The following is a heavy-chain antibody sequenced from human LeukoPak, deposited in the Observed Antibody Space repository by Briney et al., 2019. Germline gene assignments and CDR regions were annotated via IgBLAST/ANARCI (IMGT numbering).Heavy chain of an antibody. CDR1: GYTLTAYY. Sequence: GASVKVSCKASGYTLTAYYIYWVRQAPGQGLEWMGRINPNSGGTDYAQNFQGRVTMTRDTSISTAYMELSRLRSDDTAVYYCARGSGGWYKFDYWGRGTLVTVSS. D-gene: IGHD6-19*01. CDR2: INPNSGGT. V-gene: IGHV1-2*06. CDR3: ARGSGGWYKFDY. J-gene: IGHJ4*02.